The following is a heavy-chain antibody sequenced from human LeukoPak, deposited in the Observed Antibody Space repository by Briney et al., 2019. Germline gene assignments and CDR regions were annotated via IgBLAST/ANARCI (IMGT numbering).Heavy chain of an antibody. CDR3: ARHPNYGGNSYDAFDI. CDR1: GYTFTSYD. D-gene: IGHD4-23*01. V-gene: IGHV1-8*01. J-gene: IGHJ3*02. Sequence: ASVKVSCKASGYTFTSYDINWVRQATGQGLEWMGWMNPNSGNTGYAQKFQGRVTMTRDNSINTAYMELSSLKSEDTAVYYCARHPNYGGNSYDAFDIWGQGTMVTVSS. CDR2: MNPNSGNT.